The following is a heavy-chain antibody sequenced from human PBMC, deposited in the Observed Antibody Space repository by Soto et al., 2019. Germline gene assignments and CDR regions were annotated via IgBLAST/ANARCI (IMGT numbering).Heavy chain of an antibody. V-gene: IGHV4-34*01. CDR3: ARRGYCSSTSCNPYYYYYMDV. J-gene: IGHJ6*03. CDR1: GGSFSGYY. D-gene: IGHD2-2*01. CDR2: INHSGST. Sequence: SETLSLTCAVYGGSFSGYYWSWIRQPPGKGLEWIGEINHSGSTNYNPSLKSRVTISVDTSKNQFSLKLSSVTAADTAVYYCARRGYCSSTSCNPYYYYYMDVWGKGTTVTVSS.